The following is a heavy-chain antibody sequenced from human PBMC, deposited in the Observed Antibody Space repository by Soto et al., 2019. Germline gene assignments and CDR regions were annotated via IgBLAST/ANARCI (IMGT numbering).Heavy chain of an antibody. CDR3: ARGPQGVVVPAAIPN. D-gene: IGHD2-2*02. J-gene: IGHJ4*02. V-gene: IGHV4-30-4*01. Sequence: PSETLSLTCTVSGGSISSGDYYWSWIRQPPGKCLEWIGYIYYSGSTYYNPSLKSRVTISVDTSKNQFSLKLSSVTAADTAVYYCARGPQGVVVPAAIPNWGQGTQVTVS. CDR2: IYYSGST. CDR1: GGSISSGDYY.